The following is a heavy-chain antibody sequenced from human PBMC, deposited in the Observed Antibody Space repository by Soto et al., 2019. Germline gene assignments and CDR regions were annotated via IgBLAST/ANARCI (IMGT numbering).Heavy chain of an antibody. CDR1: GGSIGSYY. CDR2: INYSGST. V-gene: IGHV4-59*08. CDR3: ARGGWRQIDY. J-gene: IGHJ4*02. Sequence: QVKLQESGPGLVKPSETLSLTCSVSGGSIGSYYWSWIRQPPGKGLEWIGYINYSGSTNYRPSRNRRVTRAVDTSKTQFSLKVSSVTAADTAVDYCARGGWRQIDYWGQGALVTVSS. D-gene: IGHD3-3*01.